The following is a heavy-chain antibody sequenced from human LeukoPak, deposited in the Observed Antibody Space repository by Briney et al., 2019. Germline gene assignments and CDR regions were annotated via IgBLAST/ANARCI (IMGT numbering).Heavy chain of an antibody. J-gene: IGHJ4*02. CDR3: ARVGYYDILTGTNY. Sequence: GGSLRLSCAASGFTFSSYWMHWVRQAPGKGLVWVSRINSDGSSTSHADSVKGRFTISRDNAKNTLYLQMNSLRAEDTAVYYCARVGYYDILTGTNYWGQGTLVTVSS. V-gene: IGHV3-74*01. CDR2: INSDGSST. D-gene: IGHD3-9*01. CDR1: GFTFSSYW.